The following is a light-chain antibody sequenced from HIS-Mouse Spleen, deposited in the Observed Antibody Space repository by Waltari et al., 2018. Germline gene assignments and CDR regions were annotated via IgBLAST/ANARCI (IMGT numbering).Light chain of an antibody. Sequence: SYELTQPPSVSVSPGQTARITCPGDALPTQYAYWYQRKSGQAPVLVIYEDSKRPSGIPERFSGASSGTMATLTISGAQVEDEADYYGYSTDSSGNHRVFGGGTKLTVL. CDR3: YSTDSSGNHRV. J-gene: IGLJ3*02. CDR2: EDS. V-gene: IGLV3-10*01. CDR1: ALPTQY.